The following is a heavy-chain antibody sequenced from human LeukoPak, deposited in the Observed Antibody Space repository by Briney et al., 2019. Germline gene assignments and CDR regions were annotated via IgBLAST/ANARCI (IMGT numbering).Heavy chain of an antibody. V-gene: IGHV3-23*01. D-gene: IGHD2-21*02. CDR1: GFTFSTYG. J-gene: IGHJ4*02. Sequence: GGSLRLSCAASGFTFSTYGMSWVRQAPGKGLEWVSAISGSGDNTYYADSVKGRFTVSRDNSKNTLYVQMKSLRAEDTAVYYCAKDFVVVPGNVNYFDYWGQGTLVTVSS. CDR2: ISGSGDNT. CDR3: AKDFVVVPGNVNYFDY.